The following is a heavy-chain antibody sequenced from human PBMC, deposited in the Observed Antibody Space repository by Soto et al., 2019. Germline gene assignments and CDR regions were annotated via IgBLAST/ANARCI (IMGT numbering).Heavy chain of an antibody. J-gene: IGHJ4*02. CDR3: ARESEYSSSFDY. CDR2: INAGNGNT. CDR1: GYTFTSYA. Sequence: ASVKVSCKASGYTFTSYAMHWVRQAPGQRLEWMGWINAGNGNTKYSQKFQGRVTITRDTSASTAYMELSRLRSEDTAVYDCARESEYSSSFDYWGQGTLVTVSS. V-gene: IGHV1-3*01. D-gene: IGHD6-6*01.